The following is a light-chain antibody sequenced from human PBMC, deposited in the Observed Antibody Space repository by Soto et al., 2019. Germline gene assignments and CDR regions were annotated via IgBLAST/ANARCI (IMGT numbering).Light chain of an antibody. V-gene: IGKV3-20*01. CDR1: QSVRSSY. Sequence: EIVLTQSPGTLSLSPGERATLSCRASQSVRSSYLAWYQQKPGQAPRLLIYGASSRATGTPDRFSGSGSGTDFTLTIGRLEPEDFAVYYCQQYLITPWTFGQGTKVDIK. CDR3: QQYLITPWT. J-gene: IGKJ1*01. CDR2: GAS.